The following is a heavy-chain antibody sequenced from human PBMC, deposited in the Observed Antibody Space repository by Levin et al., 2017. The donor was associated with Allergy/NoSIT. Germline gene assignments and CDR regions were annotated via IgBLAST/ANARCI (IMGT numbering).Heavy chain of an antibody. CDR3: ARVSENGSQYGYYYGLGV. Sequence: GGSLRLSCAASGFTYESYAMLWVRQAPGKGLEWVAIISFEGTKKYYADSVKGRFTISRDNSKSTLLLLMNSLRAEDTAIYYCARVSENGSQYGYYYGLGVWGLGTTVTVSS. CDR2: ISFEGTKK. CDR1: GFTYESYA. V-gene: IGHV3-30*04. J-gene: IGHJ6*02. D-gene: IGHD1-26*01.